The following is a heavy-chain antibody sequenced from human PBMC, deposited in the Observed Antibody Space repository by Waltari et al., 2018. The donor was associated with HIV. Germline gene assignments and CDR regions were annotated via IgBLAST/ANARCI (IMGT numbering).Heavy chain of an antibody. D-gene: IGHD6-6*01. J-gene: IGHJ4*02. CDR3: ARAGKQLEEVFPTYYFDY. CDR1: GGSISRYY. V-gene: IGHV4-59*01. CDR2: SYYSGST. Sequence: QVQLQESGPGLVKPSETLSLTCTVSGGSISRYYWSWIRQPPGKGLEWIGYSYYSGSTNCHTSRKSRVTISVDTSKNQFSLKLSSVTAADTAVYYCARAGKQLEEVFPTYYFDYWGQGTLVTVSS.